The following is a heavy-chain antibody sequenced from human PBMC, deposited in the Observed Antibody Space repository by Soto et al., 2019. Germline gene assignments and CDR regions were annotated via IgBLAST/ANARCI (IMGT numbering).Heavy chain of an antibody. Sequence: EVQLLESGGGLVQPGGSLRLSCAASGFTFSSYAMSWVRQAPGKGLEWVSAISGSGGSTYYADSVKGRFTISRDNSKNTLYLQMNSLRAEDTAVYYCALLRTSAYCGGDCYPPKGLPFDYWGQGTLVTVSS. V-gene: IGHV3-23*01. CDR2: ISGSGGST. CDR3: ALLRTSAYCGGDCYPPKGLPFDY. D-gene: IGHD2-21*02. CDR1: GFTFSSYA. J-gene: IGHJ4*02.